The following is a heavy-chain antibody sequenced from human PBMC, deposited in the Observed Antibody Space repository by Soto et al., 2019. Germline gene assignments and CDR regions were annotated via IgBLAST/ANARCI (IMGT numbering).Heavy chain of an antibody. Sequence: QVQLVQSGADVKRPGSSVRVSCTTSGGTFGSYPVHWVRQAPGQVLEWLGGNIPLSRASIYAQKFKGRVIITTDESTTTAYMDLSSLTSEETAMYYCGREHVPVAKGGGGALDIWAQGTMVTFSS. CDR2: NIPLSRAS. D-gene: IGHD3-16*01. CDR3: GREHVPVAKGGGGALDI. J-gene: IGHJ3*02. V-gene: IGHV1-69*01. CDR1: GGTFGSYP.